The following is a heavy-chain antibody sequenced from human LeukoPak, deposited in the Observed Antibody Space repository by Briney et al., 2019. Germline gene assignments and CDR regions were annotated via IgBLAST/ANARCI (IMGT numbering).Heavy chain of an antibody. CDR1: GGSISSYY. J-gene: IGHJ4*02. CDR2: IYTSGST. D-gene: IGHD4-17*01. Sequence: PSETLSLTCTVSGGSISSYYWSWIRQPPGKGLEWIGYIYTSGSTNYNPSLKSRVTISVDTSKNQFSLKLSSVTAADTAVYYCARQRFLVTSGRGQNYFDYWGQGTLVTVSS. CDR3: ARQRFLVTSGRGQNYFDY. V-gene: IGHV4-4*09.